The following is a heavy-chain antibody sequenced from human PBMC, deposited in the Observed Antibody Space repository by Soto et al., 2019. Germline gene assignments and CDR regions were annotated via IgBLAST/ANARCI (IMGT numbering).Heavy chain of an antibody. D-gene: IGHD6-19*01. CDR1: GYSFTSYW. V-gene: IGHV5-51*01. CDR2: IYPGDSDT. Sequence: EVQLVQSGAEVKKPGESLKISCKGSGYSFTSYWIGWVRQMPGKGPEWMGIIYPGDSDTRYSPSFQGQVTISADKSISTAYLQWSSLKASDTAMYYCARRIAVAGTGLAFDYWGQGTLVTVSS. J-gene: IGHJ4*02. CDR3: ARRIAVAGTGLAFDY.